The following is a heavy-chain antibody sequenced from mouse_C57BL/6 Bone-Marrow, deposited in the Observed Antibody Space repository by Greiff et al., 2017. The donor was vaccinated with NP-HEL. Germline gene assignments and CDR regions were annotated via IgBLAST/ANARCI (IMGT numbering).Heavy chain of an antibody. CDR1: GFTFRDYY. CDR3: ARGPY. V-gene: IGHV5-12*01. J-gene: IGHJ3*01. CDR2: ISNGGGST. Sequence: EVQLVESGGGLVQPGGSLKLSCAASGFTFRDYYMYWVRQTPEKRLEWVAYISNGGGSTYYPDTVKGRFTISRDNAKNTLYLQMSRLKSEDTAMYYCARGPYWGQGTLVTVSA.